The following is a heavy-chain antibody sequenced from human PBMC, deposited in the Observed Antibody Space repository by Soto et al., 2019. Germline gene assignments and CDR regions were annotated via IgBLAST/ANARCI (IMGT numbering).Heavy chain of an antibody. CDR2: FDPEDGET. J-gene: IGHJ6*02. D-gene: IGHD5-12*01. CDR1: GYTLTEFS. CDR3: ARGKSGYSGYDPPVLLYGSDV. Sequence: EASVKVSCKVSGYTLTEFSMHWVRQPPGKGLEWMGGFDPEDGETIYAQNFQGRVTMTEDTSTDTAYMEPSSLRSEDTAVYYCARGKSGYSGYDPPVLLYGSDVWGQGTTVTVSS. V-gene: IGHV1-24*01.